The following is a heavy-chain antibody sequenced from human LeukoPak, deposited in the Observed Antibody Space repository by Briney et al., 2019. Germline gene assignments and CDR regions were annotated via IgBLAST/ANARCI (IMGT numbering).Heavy chain of an antibody. CDR1: GFTFSNYG. D-gene: IGHD2-21*02. J-gene: IGHJ4*02. CDR2: ISYDGSNK. V-gene: IGHV3-30*18. Sequence: GRSLRLSCAASGFTFSNYGMHWVRQAPGKGLEWVALISYDGSNKYYTDSVKGRFTVSRDNSRNTLYLQMNSLRAEDTAVYYCAKDLPSVGVTTGFFDYRGQGTLVTVSS. CDR3: AKDLPSVGVTTGFFDY.